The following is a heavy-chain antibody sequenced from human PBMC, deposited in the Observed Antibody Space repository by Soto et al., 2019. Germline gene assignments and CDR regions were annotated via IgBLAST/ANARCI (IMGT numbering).Heavy chain of an antibody. D-gene: IGHD3-9*01. Sequence: KGLEWVANIKHDGSVKNFLDSVKGRFTISRDNAKNSLYLQMNSLRAEDTAVYYCVCFFQAEDGIRYYIPVSAFLLNRSSDL. CDR2: IKHDGSVK. J-gene: IGHJ2*01. CDR3: VCFFQAEDGIRYYIPVSAFLLNRSSDL. V-gene: IGHV3-7*01.